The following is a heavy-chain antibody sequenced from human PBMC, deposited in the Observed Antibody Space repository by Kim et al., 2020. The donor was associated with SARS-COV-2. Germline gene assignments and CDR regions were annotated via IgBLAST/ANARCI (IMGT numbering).Heavy chain of an antibody. Sequence: ASVKVSCKASGYTFTGYYMHWVRQAPGQGLEWMGWINPNSGGTNYAQKFQGRVTMTRDTSISTAYMELSRLRSDDTAVYYCARAVLDNYSYGYYYYYMDVWGKGTTVTVSS. D-gene: IGHD5-18*01. CDR2: INPNSGGT. V-gene: IGHV1-2*02. CDR1: GYTFTGYY. CDR3: ARAVLDNYSYGYYYYYMDV. J-gene: IGHJ6*03.